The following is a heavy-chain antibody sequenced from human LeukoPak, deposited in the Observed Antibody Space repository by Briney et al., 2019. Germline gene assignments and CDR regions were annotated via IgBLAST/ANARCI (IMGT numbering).Heavy chain of an antibody. J-gene: IGHJ4*02. CDR1: GFTFSSYA. V-gene: IGHV3-30-3*01. CDR2: MSYDGNNE. Sequence: GRSLRLSYSASGFTFSSYAMHWVRQAPGKGLEWVALMSYDGNNEYYADSVKGRFTISKDNSKRALYLQMNSLRAEDTAVYFCARQFSWDNFDYWGQGTLVTVSS. D-gene: IGHD1-26*01. CDR3: ARQFSWDNFDY.